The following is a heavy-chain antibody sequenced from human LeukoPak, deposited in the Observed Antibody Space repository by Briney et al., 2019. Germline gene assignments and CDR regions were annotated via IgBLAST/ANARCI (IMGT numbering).Heavy chain of an antibody. CDR1: GVSFSTYY. CDR3: ARERGDLRGDAFDI. Sequence: PSETLSLTCTLSGVSFSTYYWTCIRQPAGKGLEWIGRIYSSGNTNFNPSLESRVTMSIDTSKNQFSLKLTSVTAADTAVYYCARERGDLRGDAFDIWGQGTMVTVSS. J-gene: IGHJ3*02. V-gene: IGHV4-4*07. CDR2: IYSSGNT. D-gene: IGHD3-10*01.